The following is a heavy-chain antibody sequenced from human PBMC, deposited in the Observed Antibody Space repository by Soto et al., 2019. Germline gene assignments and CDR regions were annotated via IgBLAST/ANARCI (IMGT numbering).Heavy chain of an antibody. V-gene: IGHV1-69*02. CDR2: IIPILGIA. D-gene: IGHD3-22*01. CDR1: VGTFSSYT. CDR3: ARVDYYDSSGFN. J-gene: IGHJ4*02. Sequence: QVQLVQSGAEVKKPGSSVKVSCKASVGTFSSYTISWVRQAPGQGLEWMGRIIPILGIANYAQKFQGRVTITADKSTSTAYMELSSLRSEDTAVYYCARVDYYDSSGFNWGQGTLVTVSS.